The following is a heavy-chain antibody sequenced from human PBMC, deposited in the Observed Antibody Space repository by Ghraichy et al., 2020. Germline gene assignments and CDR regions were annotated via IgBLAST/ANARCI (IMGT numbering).Heavy chain of an antibody. CDR1: GFTFSSYA. V-gene: IGHV3-23*01. Sequence: SCAASGFTFSSYAMSWVRQAPGKGLEWVSAISGSGGSTYYADSVKGRFTISRDNSKNTLYLQMNSLRAEDTAVYYCAKDKDYGSGSYYNGWDYWGQGTLATVSA. D-gene: IGHD3-10*01. CDR2: ISGSGGST. J-gene: IGHJ4*02. CDR3: AKDKDYGSGSYYNGWDY.